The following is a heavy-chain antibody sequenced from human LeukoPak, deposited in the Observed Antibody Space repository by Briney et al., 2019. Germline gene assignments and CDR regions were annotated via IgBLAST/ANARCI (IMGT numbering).Heavy chain of an antibody. Sequence: GGSLRLSCAASGXTFSSYSINWVRQAPGKGLEWVSYISSSSSTIYYAGSVKGRFTISRDNGQKSLFLQMNSLRDVDTAVYYCATSGSYRFDYWGQGTLVTVSS. CDR2: ISSSSSTI. J-gene: IGHJ4*02. CDR1: GXTFSSYS. D-gene: IGHD1-26*01. V-gene: IGHV3-48*02. CDR3: ATSGSYRFDY.